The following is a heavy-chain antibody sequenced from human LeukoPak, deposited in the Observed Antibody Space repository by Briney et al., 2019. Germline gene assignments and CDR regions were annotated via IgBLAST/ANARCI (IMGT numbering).Heavy chain of an antibody. CDR2: IYPGDSHT. J-gene: IGHJ4*02. CDR3: MRHGLYWYGSGSYYKPPDY. V-gene: IGHV5-51*01. D-gene: IGHD3-10*01. Sequence: GESLKISCKGSGYSFTNYWIGWVRQLPGKGLEWMGIIYPGDSHTIYSPSFQGQVTISADKSISTAYLQWSSLKASDTAMYYCMRHGLYWYGSGSYYKPPDYWGQGTLVTVSS. CDR1: GYSFTNYW.